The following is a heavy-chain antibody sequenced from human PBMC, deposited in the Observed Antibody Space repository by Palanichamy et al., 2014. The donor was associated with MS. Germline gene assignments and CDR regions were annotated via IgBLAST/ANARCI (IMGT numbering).Heavy chain of an antibody. CDR1: RFTFSTYS. CDR3: VREGTVYDY. CDR2: ISSGSDYK. V-gene: IGHV3-21*01. D-gene: IGHD5/OR15-5a*01. Sequence: GSLRLSCAASRFTFSTYSMMWVRQAPGKGLEWVSSISSGSDYKFYADSVKGRLTISRDNAKNSLYLQMNSLGVEDTAVYYCVREGTVYDYWGQGTLVTVSS. J-gene: IGHJ4*02.